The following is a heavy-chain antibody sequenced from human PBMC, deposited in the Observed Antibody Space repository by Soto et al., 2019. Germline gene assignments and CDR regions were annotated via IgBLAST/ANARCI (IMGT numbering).Heavy chain of an antibody. J-gene: IGHJ5*02. CDR1: GGSFSGYY. CDR3: ARDDYYGSGSYSWFDP. CDR2: INHSGST. Sequence: SETLSLTCAVYGGSFSGYYWSWIRQPPGKGLEWIGEINHSGSTNYNPSLKSRATISVDTSKNQFSLKLSSVTAADTAVYHCARDDYYGSGSYSWFDPWGQGTLVTVSS. V-gene: IGHV4-34*01. D-gene: IGHD3-10*01.